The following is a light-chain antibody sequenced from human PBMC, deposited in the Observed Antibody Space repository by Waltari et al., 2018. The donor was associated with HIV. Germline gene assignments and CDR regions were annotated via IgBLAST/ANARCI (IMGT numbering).Light chain of an antibody. J-gene: IGKJ2*01. V-gene: IGKV1-39*01. Sequence: DIQMTQSPSSLPACVGDSVTITCRSGRRIGSYLNWYQQKSGEAPTLLIYAASNLQSGVPSRFSCSGAETDFTLSIRSLQPEDFASYYGQQSYTSPPNFGQGTKVEI. CDR2: AAS. CDR1: RRIGSY. CDR3: QQSYTSPPN.